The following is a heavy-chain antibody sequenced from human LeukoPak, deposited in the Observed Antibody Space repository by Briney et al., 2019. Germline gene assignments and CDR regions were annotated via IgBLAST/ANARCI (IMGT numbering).Heavy chain of an antibody. CDR1: GGSISSSSYY. D-gene: IGHD3-10*01. CDR3: ARRPRGLSFGELPYYMDV. Sequence: SETLSLTCTVSGGSISSSSYYWGWIRQPPGKGLEWIGEINHSGSTNYNPSLKSRVTISVDTSKNQFSLKLSSVTAADTAVYYCARRPRGLSFGELPYYMDVWGKGTTVTVSS. CDR2: INHSGST. V-gene: IGHV4-39*07. J-gene: IGHJ6*03.